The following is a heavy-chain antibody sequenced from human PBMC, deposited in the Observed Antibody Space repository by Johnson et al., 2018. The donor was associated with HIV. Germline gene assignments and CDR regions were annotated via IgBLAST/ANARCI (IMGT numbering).Heavy chain of an antibody. Sequence: MQLVESGGGVVQPGRSLRLSCAASGFTFSSYAMHWVRQAPGKGLEWVAVISYDGSNKYYADSVKGRFTISRDNSKNTLYLQMNSLRAEDTAVYYCAKAPLSGYEDAFDIWGQGTMVTVSS. D-gene: IGHD3-22*01. CDR1: GFTFSSYA. V-gene: IGHV3-30-3*01. CDR3: AKAPLSGYEDAFDI. CDR2: ISYDGSNK. J-gene: IGHJ3*02.